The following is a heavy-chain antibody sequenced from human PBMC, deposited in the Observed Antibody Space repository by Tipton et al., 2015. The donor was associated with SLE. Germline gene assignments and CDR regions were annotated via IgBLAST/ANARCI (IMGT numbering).Heavy chain of an antibody. J-gene: IGHJ4*02. CDR3: ARDVLPGQLWFDY. V-gene: IGHV4-59*01. CDR1: GGSITSYY. D-gene: IGHD3-16*01. CDR2: IYNSGIT. Sequence: TLSLTCTVSGGSITSYYWSWIRQPPGKGLEWTGCIYNSGITNYNPSLKSRVTISVDTSKNQFSLKVSSVTAADTAVYYCARDVLPGQLWFDYWGQGTLVTVSS.